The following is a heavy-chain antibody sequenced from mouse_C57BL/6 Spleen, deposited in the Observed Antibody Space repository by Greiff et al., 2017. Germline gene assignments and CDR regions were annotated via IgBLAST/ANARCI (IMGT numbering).Heavy chain of an antibody. CDR3: ARRGTTAHYFDY. CDR1: GFTFSDYG. V-gene: IGHV5-15*04. J-gene: IGHJ2*01. D-gene: IGHD2-14*01. Sequence: DVKLVESGGGLVQPGGSLKLSCAASGFTFSDYGMAWVRQAPGQGPEWVAFISNLAYSNYYADTVTGRFTISRENAKNTLYLEMSSLRSEDTAMYYCARRGTTAHYFDYWGQGTTLTVSS. CDR2: ISNLAYSN.